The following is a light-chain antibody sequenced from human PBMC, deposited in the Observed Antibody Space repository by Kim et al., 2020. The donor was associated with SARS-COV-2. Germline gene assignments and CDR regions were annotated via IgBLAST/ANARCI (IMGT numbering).Light chain of an antibody. CDR1: QRVSSTY. Sequence: SPGERAPLSCRARQRVSSTYLAWYQQKPGQAPRLLIYGASSRATGIPDRFSGSGSGTDFTLTISRLEPEDFAVYYCQQYGTSPLTFGGGTKVDIK. V-gene: IGKV3-20*01. J-gene: IGKJ4*01. CDR3: QQYGTSPLT. CDR2: GAS.